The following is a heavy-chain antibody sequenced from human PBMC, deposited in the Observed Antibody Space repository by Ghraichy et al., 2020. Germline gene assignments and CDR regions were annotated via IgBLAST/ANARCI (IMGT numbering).Heavy chain of an antibody. V-gene: IGHV3-23*01. CDR3: AKGYLGYSLSLGD. CDR1: GFTFSSYA. CDR2: ISGSGGNP. Sequence: LSLTCAASGFTFSSYAMSWVRQAPGKGLEWVSAISGSGGNPYYADSVKGRFTISSDKSKNTLYLQMNSLRAEDTAVYYCAKGYLGYSLSLGDWGQGTLVTVSS. J-gene: IGHJ4*02. D-gene: IGHD5-18*01.